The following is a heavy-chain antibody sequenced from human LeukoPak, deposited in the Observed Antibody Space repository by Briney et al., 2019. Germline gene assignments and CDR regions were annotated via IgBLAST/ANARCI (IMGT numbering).Heavy chain of an antibody. CDR1: GFTFSSYA. J-gene: IGHJ4*02. CDR2: ISGSGGST. Sequence: GGSLRLSCAASGFTFSSYAMSWVRQAPGKGLEWVSAISGSGGSTYYADSVKGRFTISRDNSKNTLYLQMNSLRAEDTAVYYCAKGRNYYDSSGYYPSDPAYYFDYWGQGTLVTVSS. V-gene: IGHV3-23*01. CDR3: AKGRNYYDSSGYYPSDPAYYFDY. D-gene: IGHD3-22*01.